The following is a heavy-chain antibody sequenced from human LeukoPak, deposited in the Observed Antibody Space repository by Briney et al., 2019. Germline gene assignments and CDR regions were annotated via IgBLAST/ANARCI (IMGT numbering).Heavy chain of an antibody. V-gene: IGHV1-46*01. J-gene: IGHJ4*02. CDR3: ARNPVTTKYFDD. CDR2: INPSGGST. D-gene: IGHD4-17*01. CDR1: GYTFTSYY. Sequence: ASVKVSFKASGYTFTSYYMHWVRQAPGQGLEWMGIINPSGGSTRYAQKFQGRVTMTRDTSTSTVYMELSSLRSEDTAVYYCARNPVTTKYFDDWGQGTLVTVSS.